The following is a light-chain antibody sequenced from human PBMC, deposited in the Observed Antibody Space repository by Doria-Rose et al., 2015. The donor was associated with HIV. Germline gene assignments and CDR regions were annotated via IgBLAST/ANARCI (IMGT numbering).Light chain of an antibody. Sequence: EIVLTQSPATLSVSPGERATPSCRASQGIGSDLAWYQQKPGQAPRLLIYRASIRATGIPPRFTGGGSGTEFTLTISSLQSEDFAVYFCQQYSQWPPYTFGQGTKLGVK. CDR3: QQYSQWPPYT. CDR1: QGIGSD. CDR2: RAS. J-gene: IGKJ2*01. V-gene: IGKV3-15*01.